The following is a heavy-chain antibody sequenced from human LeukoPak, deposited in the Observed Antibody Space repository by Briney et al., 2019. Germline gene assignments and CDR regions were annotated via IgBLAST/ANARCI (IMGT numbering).Heavy chain of an antibody. CDR2: IYHSGST. Sequence: KSSEPLSLTCAVSGYSMSRGYYWGWIRQPPGKGLGWIGSIYHSGSTYYNPSLKSRVTISVDTSKNQFSLKLSSVTAADTAVYYCARDVYDSSGYLGAEYFQHWGQGTLVTVSS. V-gene: IGHV4-38-2*02. D-gene: IGHD3-22*01. CDR3: ARDVYDSSGYLGAEYFQH. J-gene: IGHJ1*01. CDR1: GYSMSRGYY.